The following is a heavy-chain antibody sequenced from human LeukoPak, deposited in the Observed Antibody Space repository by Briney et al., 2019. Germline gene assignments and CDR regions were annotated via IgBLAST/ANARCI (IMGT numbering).Heavy chain of an antibody. CDR1: GYTFTSYG. D-gene: IGHD4-17*01. J-gene: IGHJ3*02. Sequence: ASVKVSCKASGYTFTSYGISWVRQAPGQGLEWMGWISAYNGNTNYAQKPQGRVTMTTDTSTSTAYMELRSLRSDDTAVYYCASQRTTGDAFDIWGQGTMVTVSS. V-gene: IGHV1-18*01. CDR2: ISAYNGNT. CDR3: ASQRTTGDAFDI.